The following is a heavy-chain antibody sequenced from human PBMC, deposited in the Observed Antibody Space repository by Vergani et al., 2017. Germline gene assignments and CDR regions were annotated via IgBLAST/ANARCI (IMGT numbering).Heavy chain of an antibody. J-gene: IGHJ5*02. Sequence: QVQLQESGPGLVKPSQTLSLTCTVSGGSISSGSYYWSWIRQPAGKGLEWIGHIYISGSTNSNPSLKSRVTISVDTSKNQFSLRLSSVTAADTAVYYCARGTCGSSWYLQPGTCGGYNWFDPWGQGTLVTVSS. CDR1: GGSISSGSYY. CDR3: ARGTCGSSWYLQPGTCGGYNWFDP. CDR2: IYISGST. D-gene: IGHD6-13*01. V-gene: IGHV4-61*02.